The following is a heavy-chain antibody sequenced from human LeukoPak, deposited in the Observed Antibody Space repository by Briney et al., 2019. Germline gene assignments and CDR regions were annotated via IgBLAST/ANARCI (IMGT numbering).Heavy chain of an antibody. CDR1: GGSISSSSYY. V-gene: IGHV4-39*07. CDR3: ASSPHSSGWYLYYFDY. Sequence: KTSETLSLTCTVSGGSISSSSYYWGWIRQPPGKGLEWIGSIYYSGSTYYNPSLKSRVTISVDTSKNQFSLKLSSVTAADTAVYYCASSPHSSGWYLYYFDYWGQGTLVTVSS. J-gene: IGHJ4*02. CDR2: IYYSGST. D-gene: IGHD6-19*01.